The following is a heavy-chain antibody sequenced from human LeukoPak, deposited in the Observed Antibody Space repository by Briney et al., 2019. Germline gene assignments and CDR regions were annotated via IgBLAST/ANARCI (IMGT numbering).Heavy chain of an antibody. J-gene: IGHJ4*02. V-gene: IGHV4-59*12. CDR1: GGSISSYY. Sequence: SETLSLTCTVSGGSISSYYWSWIRQPPGKGLEWIGYIYYSGSTNYNPSLKSRVTISVDTSKNQFSLKLSSVTAADTAVYYCARGVTVVTRSFGYWGQGTLVTVSS. D-gene: IGHD4-23*01. CDR2: IYYSGST. CDR3: ARGVTVVTRSFGY.